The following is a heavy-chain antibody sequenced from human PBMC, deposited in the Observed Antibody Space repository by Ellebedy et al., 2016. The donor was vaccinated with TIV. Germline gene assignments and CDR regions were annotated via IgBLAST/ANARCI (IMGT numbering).Heavy chain of an antibody. J-gene: IGHJ4*02. D-gene: IGHD1/OR15-1a*01. V-gene: IGHV3-30*18. CDR2: APYYGNRK. CDR1: GFTFSTYG. CDR3: AKDAREKAQISWEHDY. Sequence: PSETLSLTCAASGFTFSTYGMHWVRQAPGKGLEWVAVAPYYGNRKDYADSVKGRFTVSRDNSKNTVYLQMNSLRPEDTAVYYCAKDAREKAQISWEHDYWGQGTLVIVSS.